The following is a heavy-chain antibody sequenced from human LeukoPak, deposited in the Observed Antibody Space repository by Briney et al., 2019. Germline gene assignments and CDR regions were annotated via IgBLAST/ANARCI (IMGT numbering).Heavy chain of an antibody. J-gene: IGHJ4*02. CDR2: ISSSSSYI. Sequence: GGSLRLSCAASGFNFSYSWMSWVRQAPGKGLEWVSSISSSSSYIYYADSVKGRFTISRDNAKNSLYLQMNSLRAEDTAVYYCARDRSMGYYDILTGYYMGDFDYWGQGTLVTVSS. CDR1: GFNFSYSW. CDR3: ARDRSMGYYDILTGYYMGDFDY. D-gene: IGHD3-9*01. V-gene: IGHV3-21*01.